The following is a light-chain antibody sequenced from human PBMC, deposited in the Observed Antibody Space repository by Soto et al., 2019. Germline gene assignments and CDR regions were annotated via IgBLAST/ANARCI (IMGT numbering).Light chain of an antibody. J-gene: IGKJ1*01. Sequence: EIVLAQSPGTLSLSPGDRAALSCRASQSVSRSYLGWYQQKPGQAPRLLIYGASSRATGIPDRFSGSGSGTDFTLTISRLEPEDFAVYYCQQYGSSRTFGQGTKVDI. CDR3: QQYGSSRT. CDR2: GAS. V-gene: IGKV3-20*01. CDR1: QSVSRSY.